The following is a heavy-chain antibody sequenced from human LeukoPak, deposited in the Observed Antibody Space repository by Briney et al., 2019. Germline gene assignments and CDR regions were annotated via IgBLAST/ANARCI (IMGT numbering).Heavy chain of an antibody. J-gene: IGHJ4*02. V-gene: IGHV3-53*01. CDR1: GFTVSSNY. CDR3: ARAPPISGSYYDY. CDR2: IYSGGST. Sequence: GGSLRLSCAASGFTVSSNYMSWVRQAPGKGLEWVSVIYSGGSTYYADSVKGRFTISRDNSKNTLYLQMNSLRAEDAAVYYCARAPPISGSYYDYWGQGTLVTVSS. D-gene: IGHD1-26*01.